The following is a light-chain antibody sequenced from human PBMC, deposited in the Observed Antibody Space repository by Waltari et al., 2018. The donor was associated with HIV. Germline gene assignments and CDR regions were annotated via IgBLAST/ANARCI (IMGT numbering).Light chain of an antibody. CDR2: DVS. CDR3: KSYMGSLRWV. V-gene: IGLV2-8*01. Sequence: QSALTQPPSASGSPGQSVTISCTGTSSDVGGYTYVSWYQQHPGRAPKLMIFDVSKRPLGLPGRFSRSKSGNTASLTISALQPEDEADYYCKSYMGSLRWVFGGGTKLTVL. CDR1: SSDVGGYTY. J-gene: IGLJ3*02.